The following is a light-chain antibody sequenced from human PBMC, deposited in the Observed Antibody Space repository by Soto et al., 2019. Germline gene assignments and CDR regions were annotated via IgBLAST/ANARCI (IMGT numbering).Light chain of an antibody. V-gene: IGKV3-20*01. Sequence: ENVLTQSPGTLSLSPGDRATLSCRASQSFSSSYLAWYQQKPGQAPRLLIYDASNRATGIPARFSGGGSGTDFTLTISRLEPEDFAVYYCQQFSSYPLTFGGGTKVDIK. CDR3: QQFSSYPLT. J-gene: IGKJ4*01. CDR1: QSFSSSY. CDR2: DAS.